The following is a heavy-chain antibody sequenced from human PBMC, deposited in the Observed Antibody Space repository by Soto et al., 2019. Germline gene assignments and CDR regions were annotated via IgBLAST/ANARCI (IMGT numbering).Heavy chain of an antibody. Sequence: PGGSLRLSCAASGFTFNIHGLHWVRQAPGKGLQWVAVISYDGSIQYYADSVKGRFTISRDNSKNTLFLQMDSLRPEDTALYYCAKALSTYCSAASCYSSGFDFWGQGTMVTV. J-gene: IGHJ3*01. V-gene: IGHV3-30*18. CDR3: AKALSTYCSAASCYSSGFDF. CDR2: ISYDGSIQ. CDR1: GFTFNIHG. D-gene: IGHD2-15*01.